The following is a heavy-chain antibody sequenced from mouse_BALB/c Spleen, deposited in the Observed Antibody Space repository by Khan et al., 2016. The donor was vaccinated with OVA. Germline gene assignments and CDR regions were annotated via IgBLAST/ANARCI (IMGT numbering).Heavy chain of an antibody. J-gene: IGHJ4*01. V-gene: IGHV2-6-1*01. CDR3: ARQPYYNYYIMDY. CDR1: GFSLTNYG. D-gene: IGHD2-12*01. Sequence: VQLKQSGPGLVAPSQSLSITCTISGFSLTNYGVHWVRQPPGKGLEWLVVIWSDGSTTYNSALKSRLSISKDNSKSQVFLKMNSLQTDDTAMYYCARQPYYNYYIMDYWGQGTSVTVSS. CDR2: IWSDGST.